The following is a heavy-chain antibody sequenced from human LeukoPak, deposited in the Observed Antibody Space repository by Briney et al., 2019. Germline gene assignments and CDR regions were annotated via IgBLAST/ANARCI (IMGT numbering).Heavy chain of an antibody. D-gene: IGHD3-10*01. V-gene: IGHV3-21*01. CDR1: GFTFSSYS. CDR2: ISSSSSYI. J-gene: IGHJ6*02. CDR3: ARYEVVRGVTGYYYYGMDV. Sequence: PGGSLRLSCAASGFTFSSYSMNWVRQAPGKGLEWVSSISSSSSYIYYADSVKGRFTISRDNAKNSLYLQMNSLRAEDTAVYYSARYEVVRGVTGYYYYGMDVWGQGTTVTVSS.